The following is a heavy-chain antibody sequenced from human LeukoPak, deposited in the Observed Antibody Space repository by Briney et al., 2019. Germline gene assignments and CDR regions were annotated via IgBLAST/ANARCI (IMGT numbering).Heavy chain of an antibody. CDR1: GGTFSSYA. V-gene: IGHV1-69*05. J-gene: IGHJ4*02. CDR2: IIPIFGTA. CDR3: ARDQYYYDSSGYTFDY. D-gene: IGHD3-22*01. Sequence: SVKVSCKASGGTFSSYAISWVRQAPGQGLEWMGRIIPIFGTANYAQKFQGRVTITTDESTSTAYMELSSLRSEDTAVYYCARDQYYYDSSGYTFDYWGQGTLVTISS.